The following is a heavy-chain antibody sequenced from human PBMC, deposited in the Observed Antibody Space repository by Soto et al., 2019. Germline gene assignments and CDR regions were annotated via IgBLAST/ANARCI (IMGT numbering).Heavy chain of an antibody. J-gene: IGHJ4*02. D-gene: IGHD3-10*01. CDR2: ISYSGST. CDR3: ARGSTTDYYGSGSYYSCADY. V-gene: IGHV4-31*03. Sequence: QVQLQESGPGLVKPSQTLSLTCTVSGGSISSGGYFWSWIRQHPGKGLEWIGYISYSGSTYYNPSLTSRVTISLDTSKNQFSLKLSSVTAADTAVYYCARGSTTDYYGSGSYYSCADYWGQGTLVTVSS. CDR1: GGSISSGGYF.